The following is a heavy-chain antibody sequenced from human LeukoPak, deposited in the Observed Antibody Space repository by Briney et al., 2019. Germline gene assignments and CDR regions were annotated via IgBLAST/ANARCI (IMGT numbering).Heavy chain of an antibody. CDR1: EFTFSSYS. J-gene: IGHJ4*02. CDR2: IDGSSSDI. Sequence: GGSLRLSCAGSEFTFSSYSMHWVRQAPGKGLEWVSSIDGSSSDIYYADSVKGRFTISRDNSKNSLYLQMKSLRAEDTALYYCARRGYYDYSGFDYWGQGTLVTVSS. V-gene: IGHV3-21*01. D-gene: IGHD3-22*01. CDR3: ARRGYYDYSGFDY.